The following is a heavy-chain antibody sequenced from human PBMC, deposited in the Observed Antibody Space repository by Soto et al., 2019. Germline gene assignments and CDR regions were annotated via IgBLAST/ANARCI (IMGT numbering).Heavy chain of an antibody. J-gene: IGHJ4*02. D-gene: IGHD3-9*01. Sequence: SETLSPGFVVVEGSVGCRTINRGRVRQSHGKGLEWIGSIYYSGNTYYNPSLESRVTISVDKSNNEFSLKVISVTAADTAVYYCARMEGLATISYYFDFWGQESLVTVSA. CDR1: EGSVGCRTIN. CDR3: ARMEGLATISYYFDF. V-gene: IGHV4-39*01. CDR2: IYYSGNT.